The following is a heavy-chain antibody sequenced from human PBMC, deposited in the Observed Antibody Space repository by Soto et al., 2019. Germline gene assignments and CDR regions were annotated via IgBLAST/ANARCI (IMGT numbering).Heavy chain of an antibody. V-gene: IGHV4-59*01. D-gene: IGHD6-19*01. CDR1: GGSISSYY. Sequence: LETLSLTCTVSGGSISSYYWSWIRQPPGKGLEWIGYIYYSGSTNYNPSLKSRVTISVDTSKNQFSLKLSSVTAADTAVYYCARLQIAVAAPGYLDYWGQGTLVTVSS. CDR2: IYYSGST. CDR3: ARLQIAVAAPGYLDY. J-gene: IGHJ4*02.